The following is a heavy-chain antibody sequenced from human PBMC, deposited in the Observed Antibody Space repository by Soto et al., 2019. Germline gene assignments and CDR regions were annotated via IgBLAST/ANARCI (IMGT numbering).Heavy chain of an antibody. CDR3: ATVATPWYNWLDP. CDR2: INSDGSKT. J-gene: IGHJ5*02. CDR1: GFTFSTFW. Sequence: EVQLVESGGTLVQPGGSLRLSCAASGFTFSTFWMHWVRQAPGKGLVWVSGINSDGSKTTYADSVKGRFTISRDNAKNTVFLEMNSLRAEDTAVYYCATVATPWYNWLDPWGQGTLVTVSS. V-gene: IGHV3-74*01. D-gene: IGHD5-12*01.